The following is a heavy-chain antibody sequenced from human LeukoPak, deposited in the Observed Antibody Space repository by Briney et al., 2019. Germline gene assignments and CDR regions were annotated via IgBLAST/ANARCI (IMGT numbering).Heavy chain of an antibody. CDR1: GYTFTGYY. CDR2: INPNSGGT. V-gene: IGHV1-2*02. J-gene: IGHJ5*02. D-gene: IGHD2-2*01. Sequence: ASVKVSCKASGYTFTGYYMHWVRQAPGQGLEWMGWINPNSGGTNYAQKFQGRVTMTRDTSISTAYMELSRLRSDDTAVYYCARGYCSSTSCYVHWFDPWGQGTLVTVSS. CDR3: ARGYCSSTSCYVHWFDP.